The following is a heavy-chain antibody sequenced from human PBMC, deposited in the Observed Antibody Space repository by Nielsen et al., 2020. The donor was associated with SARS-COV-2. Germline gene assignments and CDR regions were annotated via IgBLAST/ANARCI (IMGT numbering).Heavy chain of an antibody. J-gene: IGHJ6*02. CDR3: AKGRRYCSGGSCYPTFSGMDV. V-gene: IGHV3-23*01. CDR2: ISGSGGST. Sequence: GESLKISCAASGSTFSSYAMSRVRQAPGKGLEWVSAISGSGGSTYYADSVKGRFTISRDNSKNTLYLQMNSLRAEDTAVYYCAKGRRYCSGGSCYPTFSGMDVWGQGTTVTVSS. CDR1: GSTFSSYA. D-gene: IGHD2-15*01.